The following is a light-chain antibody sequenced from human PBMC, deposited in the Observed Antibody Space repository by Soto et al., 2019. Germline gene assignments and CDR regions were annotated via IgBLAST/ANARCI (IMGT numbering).Light chain of an antibody. Sequence: DIQMTQSPSSLSASVGDRVTITCRASQEISNHLAWFQQKPGKPPKSLIYDASSLQSGVPSKISGSGSGTDFTLTISSLQPEEFATYYCQQYHNYPVTFGGGTKVEIK. CDR3: QQYHNYPVT. CDR1: QEISNH. CDR2: DAS. J-gene: IGKJ4*01. V-gene: IGKV1-16*02.